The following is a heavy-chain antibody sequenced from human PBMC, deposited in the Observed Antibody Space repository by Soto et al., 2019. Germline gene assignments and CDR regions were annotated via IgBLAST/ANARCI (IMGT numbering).Heavy chain of an antibody. J-gene: IGHJ5*02. CDR1: GYVFCCYG. V-gene: IGHV3-33*01. Sequence: GGSLKLSCAPRGYVFCCYGLPCVRQAPGKGLEWVTVIWYDGNNKYYADSVKVRFTISRDNSKNTLYLQMNSLRAEDTAVYYCARDFRRGHPTTWFDPWGQGP. CDR3: ARDFRRGHPTTWFDP. CDR2: IWYDGNNK. D-gene: IGHD3-10*01.